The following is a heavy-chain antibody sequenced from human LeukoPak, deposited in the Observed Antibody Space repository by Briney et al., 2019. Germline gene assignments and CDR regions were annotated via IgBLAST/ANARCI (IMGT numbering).Heavy chain of an antibody. V-gene: IGHV4-39*01. Sequence: SETLSLTCTVSGGSISSSSYYWGWIRQPPGKGLEWIGSIYYSGSTYYNPSLKSRVTISVDTSKNQFSLKLSSVTAADTAVYYCARLWSDAFDIWGQGTMVTVSS. CDR2: IYYSGST. CDR1: GGSISSSSYY. J-gene: IGHJ3*02. CDR3: ARLWSDAFDI. D-gene: IGHD2-21*01.